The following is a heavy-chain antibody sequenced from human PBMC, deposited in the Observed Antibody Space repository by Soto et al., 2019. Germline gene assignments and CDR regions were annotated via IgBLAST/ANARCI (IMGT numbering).Heavy chain of an antibody. J-gene: IGHJ4*02. CDR2: IHDSGTT. CDR1: GGSVGSGRHY. Sequence: QVQLQESGPGLVKPSETLFLTCTVSGGSVGSGRHYWSWIRQPPGKVPEWIGYIHDSGTTNYVSSLKSRGSIAADPSRHQFFLKVYSVTAADTAVYYCARGWDAGYWGQGTLVTVSS. V-gene: IGHV4-61*01. D-gene: IGHD6-19*01. CDR3: ARGWDAGY.